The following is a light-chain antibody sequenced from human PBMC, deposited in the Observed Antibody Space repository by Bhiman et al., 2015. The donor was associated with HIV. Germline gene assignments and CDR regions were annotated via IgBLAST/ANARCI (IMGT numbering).Light chain of an antibody. J-gene: IGLJ1*01. CDR2: EVN. Sequence: QSALTQPPSASGSPGQSVTISCTGTSSDVGGYNYVSWYQQHPGKAPKFMIYEVNKWPSGVPDRFSGSKSGNTASLTVSGLQAEDEADYYCSSHGGDNNFDVFGTGTKVTVL. CDR1: SSDVGGYNY. CDR3: SSHGGDNNFDV. V-gene: IGLV2-8*01.